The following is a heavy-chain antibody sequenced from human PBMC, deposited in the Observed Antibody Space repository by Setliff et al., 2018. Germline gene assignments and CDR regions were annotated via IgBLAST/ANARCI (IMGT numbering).Heavy chain of an antibody. CDR2: VYHSGTA. CDR1: GGPFSGAS. CDR3: AKGGTYRYFDF. D-gene: IGHD1-1*01. V-gene: IGHV4-59*01. J-gene: IGHJ4*02. Sequence: SETLSLTCTVSGGPFSGASIWSWIRQPPGKGLEFIGYVYHSGTAKYDPSLESRAIMSVDASKNEISLKLKSVTAADTAVYYCAKGGTYRYFDFWGQGAPVTVPQ.